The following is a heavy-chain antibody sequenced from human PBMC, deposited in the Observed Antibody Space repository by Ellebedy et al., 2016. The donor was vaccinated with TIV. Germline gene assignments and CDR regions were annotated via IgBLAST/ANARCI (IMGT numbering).Heavy chain of an antibody. CDR1: GESFNGHY. V-gene: IGHV4-34*01. CDR2: INHSGRN. J-gene: IGHJ6*02. D-gene: IGHD3-16*01. CDR3: ARDRDTFDQYYGMDV. Sequence: SETLSLXCAVYGESFNGHYWSWIRQPPGKGLEWIGEINHSGRNNYNPSLQSRVTISVDTSKNQFSLKLTSVTAAATAVYYCARDRDTFDQYYGMDVWGQGTTVTVSS.